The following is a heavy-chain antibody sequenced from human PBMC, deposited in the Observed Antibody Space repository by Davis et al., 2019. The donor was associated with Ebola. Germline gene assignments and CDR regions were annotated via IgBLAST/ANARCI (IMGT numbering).Heavy chain of an antibody. Sequence: PGGSLRLSCVASGFTFNTYWMSWVRQAPGKGLEWVANIKEDGSEKYYVESVKGRFTISRDNARKSLYLQMDSLRDEDSAVYYCARDLYGYSSGWYSRYFDYWGQGTLVTVSS. CDR3: ARDLYGYSSGWYSRYFDY. D-gene: IGHD6-19*01. CDR1: GFTFNTYW. V-gene: IGHV3-7*01. J-gene: IGHJ4*02. CDR2: IKEDGSEK.